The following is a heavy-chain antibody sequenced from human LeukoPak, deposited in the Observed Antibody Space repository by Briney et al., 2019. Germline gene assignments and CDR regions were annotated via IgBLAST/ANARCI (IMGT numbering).Heavy chain of an antibody. Sequence: SETLSPTCTVSGGSISSYYWSWIRQPPGKGLEWIGYIYYSGSTNYNPSLKSRVTISVDTSKNQFSLKLSSVTAADTAVYYCARGWYYVDYWGQGTLVTVSS. CDR1: GGSISSYY. J-gene: IGHJ4*02. V-gene: IGHV4-59*01. D-gene: IGHD6-19*01. CDR2: IYYSGST. CDR3: ARGWYYVDY.